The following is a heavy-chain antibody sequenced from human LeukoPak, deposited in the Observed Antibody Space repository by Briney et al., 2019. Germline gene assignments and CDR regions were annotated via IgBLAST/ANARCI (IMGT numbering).Heavy chain of an antibody. CDR2: ISGSGGST. J-gene: IGHJ6*02. CDR1: GVTFSRYA. D-gene: IGHD2-15*01. V-gene: IGHV3-23*01. CDR3: AKNLYCGGGSCYPSALGMDV. Sequence: PGGSLRLSCEVSGVTFSRYAMSWVRQAPGKGLEWVSAISGSGGSTYYADSVKGRFTISRDNSKNTLYLQMNSLRAEDTAVYYCAKNLYCGGGSCYPSALGMDVWGQGTTVTVSS.